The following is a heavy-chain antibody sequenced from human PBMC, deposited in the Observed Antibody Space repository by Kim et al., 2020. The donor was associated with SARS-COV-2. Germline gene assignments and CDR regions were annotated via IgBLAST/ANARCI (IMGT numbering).Heavy chain of an antibody. J-gene: IGHJ4*02. D-gene: IGHD3-22*01. CDR2: INHSGST. Sequence: SETLSLTCAVYGGSFSGYYWSWIRQPPGKGLEWIGEINHSGSTNYNPSLKSRVTISVDTSKNQFSLKLSSVTAADTAVYYCARGGITMIVVVTQHGVYFDYWGQGTLVTVSS. CDR3: ARGGITMIVVVTQHGVYFDY. CDR1: GGSFSGYY. V-gene: IGHV4-34*01.